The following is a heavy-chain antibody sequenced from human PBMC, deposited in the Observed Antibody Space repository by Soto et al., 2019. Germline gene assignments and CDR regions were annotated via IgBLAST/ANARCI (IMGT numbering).Heavy chain of an antibody. CDR2: ISAYNGNT. Sequence: AASVKVSCKASGYTFTSYGISWVRQAPGQGLEWMGWISAYNGNTNYAQKLQGRVTMTTDTSTSTAYMELRSLRSDDTAVYYCARVSGGPYSSSSTYWGQGTLVTVSS. CDR1: GYTFTSYG. CDR3: ARVSGGPYSSSSTY. D-gene: IGHD6-6*01. V-gene: IGHV1-18*04. J-gene: IGHJ4*02.